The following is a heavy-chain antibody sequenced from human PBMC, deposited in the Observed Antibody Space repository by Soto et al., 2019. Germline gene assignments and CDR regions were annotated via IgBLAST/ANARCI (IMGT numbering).Heavy chain of an antibody. Sequence: GASVKVSCKASGYTFTSYYMHWVRQAPGQGLEWMGIINPSGGSTSYAQKFQGRVTMTRDTSTSTVYMELSSLRSEDTAVYYCAREGIAVAGWTDYYGMDVWGQGATVTVSS. V-gene: IGHV1-46*01. CDR1: GYTFTSYY. J-gene: IGHJ6*02. D-gene: IGHD6-19*01. CDR3: AREGIAVAGWTDYYGMDV. CDR2: INPSGGST.